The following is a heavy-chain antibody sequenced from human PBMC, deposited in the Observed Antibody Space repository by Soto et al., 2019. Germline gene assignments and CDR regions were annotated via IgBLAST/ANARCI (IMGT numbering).Heavy chain of an antibody. Sequence: QVQLQQWGAGLLKPSETLSLTCAVYGGSFSGYYWSWIRQPPGKGLGWIGEIKHSGSTNYNPSLNSRVTISVDTSKNQFSLKLSSVTAADTAVYYCARGSPGKFDYWGQGTLVTVSS. CDR3: ARGSPGKFDY. CDR2: IKHSGST. V-gene: IGHV4-34*01. CDR1: GGSFSGYY. J-gene: IGHJ4*02.